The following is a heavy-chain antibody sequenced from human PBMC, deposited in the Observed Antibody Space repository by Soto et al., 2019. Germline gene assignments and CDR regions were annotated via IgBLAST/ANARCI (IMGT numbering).Heavy chain of an antibody. CDR3: TRSVGSHWYCSSTSCSYGDVYFDY. D-gene: IGHD2-2*01. Sequence: PGGSLRLSCAASGFTFSSYGMHWVRQAPGKGLEWVGFIRSKAYGGTTEYAASVKGRFTISRDDSKSIAYLQMNSLKTEDTAVYYCTRSVGSHWYCSSTSCSYGDVYFDYWGQGTLVTVSS. J-gene: IGHJ4*02. CDR2: IRSKAYGGTT. V-gene: IGHV3-49*04. CDR1: GFTFSSYG.